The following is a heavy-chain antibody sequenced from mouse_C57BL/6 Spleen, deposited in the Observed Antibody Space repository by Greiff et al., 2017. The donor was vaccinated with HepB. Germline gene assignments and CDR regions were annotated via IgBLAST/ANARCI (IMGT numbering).Heavy chain of an antibody. CDR3: TREPDSYAMDY. Sequence: EVMLVESGEGLVKPGGSLKLSCAASGFTFSSYAMSWVRQTPEKRLEWVAYISSGGDYIYYADTVKGRFTISRDNARNTLYLQMSSLKSEDTAMYYCTREPDSYAMDYWGQGTSVTVSS. V-gene: IGHV5-9-1*02. CDR2: ISSGGDYI. CDR1: GFTFSSYA. J-gene: IGHJ4*01.